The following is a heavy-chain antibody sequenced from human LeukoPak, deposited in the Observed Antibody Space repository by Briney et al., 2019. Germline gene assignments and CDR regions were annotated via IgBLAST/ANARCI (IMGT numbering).Heavy chain of an antibody. CDR2: LSGSGITT. D-gene: IGHD6-19*01. CDR1: GFTFSNSA. V-gene: IGHV3-23*01. CDR3: AKGIYSSGWSYFDY. Sequence: QPGGSLRLSCAASGFTFSNSAMSWVRQAPGKGLEWVSTLSGSGITTYYADSVKGRFTIPRDNSKNTLYLQMNSLRAEDTAVYYCAKGIYSSGWSYFDYWGHGTLVTVSS. J-gene: IGHJ4*01.